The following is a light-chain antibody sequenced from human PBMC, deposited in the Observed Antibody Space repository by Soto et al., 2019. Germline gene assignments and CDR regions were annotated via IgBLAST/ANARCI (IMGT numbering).Light chain of an antibody. CDR1: SSNIGDNT. CDR3: AAWDDSLFWV. Sequence: QSALTQTPSASGTPGQRVTISCSGGSSNIGDNTVNWYQQLPGTAPKLLIYSNNQRPSGVPDRFSGSKSGTSASLAISGLQSEDEADYYCAAWDDSLFWVFGGGTKVTVL. V-gene: IGLV1-44*01. CDR2: SNN. J-gene: IGLJ3*02.